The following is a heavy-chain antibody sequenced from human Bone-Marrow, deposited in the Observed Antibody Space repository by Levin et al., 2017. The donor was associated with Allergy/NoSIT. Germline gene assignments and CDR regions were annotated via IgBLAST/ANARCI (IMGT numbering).Heavy chain of an antibody. V-gene: IGHV1-3*01. CDR3: ARGTAAGLYDAFDI. D-gene: IGHD6-13*01. Sequence: GESLKISCKASGYTFTSYAMHWVRQAPGQRLEWMGWINAGNGNTKYSQKFQGRVTITRDTSASTAYMELSSLRSEDTAVYYCARGTAAGLYDAFDIWGQGTMVTVSS. J-gene: IGHJ3*02. CDR1: GYTFTSYA. CDR2: INAGNGNT.